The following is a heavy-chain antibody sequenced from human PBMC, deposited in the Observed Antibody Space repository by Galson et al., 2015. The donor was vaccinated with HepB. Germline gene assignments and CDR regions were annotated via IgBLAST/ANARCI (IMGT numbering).Heavy chain of an antibody. Sequence: SLRLSCAGSESSLGNYAMGWVRQAPGKGLEWVSTISTSGANTYYAESMKGRFTISRDNSKDTLYLQMNSLRAEDTAIYYCARMTNGGWGMPHRWGQGTLVTVSS. CDR3: ARMTNGGWGMPHR. CDR1: ESSLGNYA. J-gene: IGHJ4*02. CDR2: ISTSGANT. D-gene: IGHD2-8*01. V-gene: IGHV3-23*01.